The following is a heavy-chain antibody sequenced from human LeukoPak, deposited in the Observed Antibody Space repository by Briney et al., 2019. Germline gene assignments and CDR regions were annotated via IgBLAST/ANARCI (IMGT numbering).Heavy chain of an antibody. CDR2: INPNSGGT. CDR3: ARDNGDYWFDY. V-gene: IGHV1-2*02. D-gene: IGHD4-17*01. J-gene: IGHJ4*02. CDR1: GYTFTGYY. Sequence: ASVRVSCKASGYTFTGYYMHWVRQAPGQGLEWMGWINPNSGGTNYAQKFQGRVTMTRDTSISAAYMELTRLRSDDTAVYYCARDNGDYWFDYWGQGTLVTVSS.